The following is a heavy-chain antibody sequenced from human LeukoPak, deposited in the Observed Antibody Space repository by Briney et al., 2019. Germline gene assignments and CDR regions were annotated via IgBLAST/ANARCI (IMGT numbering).Heavy chain of an antibody. D-gene: IGHD6-19*01. J-gene: IGHJ4*02. CDR2: IHPGDSNT. Sequence: GESLKISCQGSGYSFTNYWIVWVRQMPGQGLEYMGIIHPGDSNTKYSPSFEGQVIISVDKSISTAYLQWSSLKASDSAIYYCARRRGDTVAGPDYWGQGTLVTVSS. CDR3: ARRRGDTVAGPDY. CDR1: GYSFTNYW. V-gene: IGHV5-51*01.